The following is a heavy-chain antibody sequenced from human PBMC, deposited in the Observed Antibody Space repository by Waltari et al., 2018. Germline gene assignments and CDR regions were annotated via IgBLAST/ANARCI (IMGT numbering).Heavy chain of an antibody. CDR3: ARDLRTYYDFWSGYYRGRDGMDV. D-gene: IGHD3-3*01. J-gene: IGHJ6*02. V-gene: IGHV3-33*01. Sequence: QVQLVESGGGVVQPGRSLRLSCAASGFTFSSYGMHWVRQAPGKGLEWVAVIWYDGSNKYYAESVKGRFTISRDNSKNTLYLQMNSLRAEDTAVYYCARDLRTYYDFWSGYYRGRDGMDVWGQGTTVTVSS. CDR2: IWYDGSNK. CDR1: GFTFSSYG.